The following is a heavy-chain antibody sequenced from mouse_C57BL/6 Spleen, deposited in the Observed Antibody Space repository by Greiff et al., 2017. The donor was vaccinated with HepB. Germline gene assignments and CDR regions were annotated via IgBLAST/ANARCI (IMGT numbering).Heavy chain of an antibody. D-gene: IGHD3-3*01. V-gene: IGHV14-4*01. CDR3: TPLGIKYYFDY. CDR2: IDPENGDT. Sequence: VQLQQSGAELVRPGASVKLSCTASGFNIKDDYMHWVKQRPEQGLEWIGWIDPENGDTEYASKFQGKATITADTSSNTAYLQLSSLTSEDTAVYYCTPLGIKYYFDYWGQGTTLTVSS. CDR1: GFNIKDDY. J-gene: IGHJ2*01.